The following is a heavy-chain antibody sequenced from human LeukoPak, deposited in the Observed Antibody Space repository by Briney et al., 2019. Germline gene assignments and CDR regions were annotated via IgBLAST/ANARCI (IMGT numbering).Heavy chain of an antibody. CDR1: GGTFSSYA. Sequence: ASVKVSCKASGGTFSSYAISWVRQAPGQGLEWMGGIIPIFGTANYAQKFQGRVTITTDESTSTAYMELSSLRSEDTAVYYCARARKVYCYDSSGPGWFDPWGQGTLVTVSS. V-gene: IGHV1-69*05. CDR2: IIPIFGTA. J-gene: IGHJ5*02. D-gene: IGHD3-22*01. CDR3: ARARKVYCYDSSGPGWFDP.